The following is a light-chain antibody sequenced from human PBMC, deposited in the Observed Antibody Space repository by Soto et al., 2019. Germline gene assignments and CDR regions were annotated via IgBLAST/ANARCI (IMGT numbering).Light chain of an antibody. CDR2: GAS. CDR3: QQYNNWPRT. J-gene: IGKJ1*01. CDR1: QSVSSN. Sequence: EIVMTQSPGTLSVSPGERATLSCRASQSVSSNLAWYQQKPGQAPSLLIYGASTWATGIPARFSGSGSGTEFALTISSLQSEDFAVYYCQQYNNWPRTFGQGTKVEIK. V-gene: IGKV3-15*01.